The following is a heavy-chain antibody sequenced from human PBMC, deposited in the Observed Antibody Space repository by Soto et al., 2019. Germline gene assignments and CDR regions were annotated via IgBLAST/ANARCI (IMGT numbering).Heavy chain of an antibody. CDR3: AKDDYYGSGSYYRDYYYYMDV. V-gene: IGHV3-23*01. J-gene: IGHJ6*03. CDR2: ISGSGGST. D-gene: IGHD3-10*01. CDR1: GFTFSSYA. Sequence: GGSLRLSCAASGFTFSSYAMSWVRQAPGKGLEWVSAISGSGGSTYYADSVKGRFTISRDNSKNTLYLQMNSLRAEDTAVYYCAKDDYYGSGSYYRDYYYYMDVWGKGTTVTVSS.